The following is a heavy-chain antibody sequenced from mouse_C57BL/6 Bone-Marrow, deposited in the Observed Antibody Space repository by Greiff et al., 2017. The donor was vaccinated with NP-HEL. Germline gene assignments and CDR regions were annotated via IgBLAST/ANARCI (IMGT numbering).Heavy chain of an antibody. CDR1: GYTFTSYG. CDR3: APIYYDYDVDY. V-gene: IGHV1-81*01. CDR2: IYPRSGNT. D-gene: IGHD2-4*01. J-gene: IGHJ2*01. Sequence: QVQLKESGAELARPGASVKLSCKASGYTFTSYGISWVKQRTGQGLEWIGEIYPRSGNTYYNEKFKGKATLTADKSSSTAYMELRSLTSEDSAVYFCAPIYYDYDVDYWGQGTTLTVSS.